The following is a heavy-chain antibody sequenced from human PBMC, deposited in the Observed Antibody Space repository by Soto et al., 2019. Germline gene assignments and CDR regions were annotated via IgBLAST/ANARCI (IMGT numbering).Heavy chain of an antibody. D-gene: IGHD3-3*01. CDR2: INTDESDT. CDR1: GFTFSAYW. V-gene: IGHV3-74*01. Sequence: EVQLVESGGGLVQPGGSLRLSCAASGFTFSAYWMHWVRQAPGKGLVWVSHINTDESDTNYADSVKGRFTISRDNTKNTLYLQMNSLRVEDTAVYYCTRDLPYYDFWSGYNYDAFDVWRQGTMVTVSS. J-gene: IGHJ3*01. CDR3: TRDLPYYDFWSGYNYDAFDV.